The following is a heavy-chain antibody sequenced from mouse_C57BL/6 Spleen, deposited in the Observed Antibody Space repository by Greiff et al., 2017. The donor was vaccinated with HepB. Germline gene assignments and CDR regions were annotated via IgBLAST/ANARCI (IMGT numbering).Heavy chain of an antibody. V-gene: IGHV1-26*01. J-gene: IGHJ1*03. CDR2: INPNNGGT. Sequence: VQLQQSGPELVKPGASVKISCKASGYTFTDYYMNWVKQSHGKSLEWIGDINPNNGGTSYNQKFKGKATLTVDKSSSTAYMELRSLTSEDSAVYYCARKEVNYGSSYWYFDVWGTGTTVTVSS. CDR3: ARKEVNYGSSYWYFDV. CDR1: GYTFTDYY. D-gene: IGHD1-1*01.